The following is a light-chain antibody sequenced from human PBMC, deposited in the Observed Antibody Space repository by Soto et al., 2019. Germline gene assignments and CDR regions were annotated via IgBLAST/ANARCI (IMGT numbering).Light chain of an antibody. CDR2: GAS. CDR3: QQYNNWPLT. Sequence: EIVLTQSPGTLSLSAWXRXXLXXXASQSVSSNLAWYQQKPGQAPRLLIYGASTRATGGPARFSGSGSGTEFTLTISSLQSEDFAVYYCQQYNNWPLTFGGGTKVDI. J-gene: IGKJ4*01. V-gene: IGKV3-15*01. CDR1: QSVSSN.